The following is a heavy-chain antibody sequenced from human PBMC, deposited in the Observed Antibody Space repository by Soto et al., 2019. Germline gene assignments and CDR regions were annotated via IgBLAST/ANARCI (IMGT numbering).Heavy chain of an antibody. D-gene: IGHD4-17*01. J-gene: IGHJ4*02. V-gene: IGHV4-59*08. CDR3: ARRYGPGFDY. CDR2: IYYSGST. CDR1: GGSISSYY. Sequence: QVQLQESGPGLVKPSETLSLTCTVSGGSISSYYWSWIRQPPGKGLEWIGYIYYSGSTNYNPSLKSRVTISVDTSKTQFSRKLSSGTAADTAVYYCARRYGPGFDYWGQGTLVTVSS.